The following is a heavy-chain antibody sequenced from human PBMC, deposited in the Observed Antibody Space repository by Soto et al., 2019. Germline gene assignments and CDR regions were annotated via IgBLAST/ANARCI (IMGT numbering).Heavy chain of an antibody. V-gene: IGHV1-69*13. J-gene: IGHJ3*02. CDR1: GGTFSSYA. CDR2: IIPIFGTA. Sequence: GASVKVSCKASGGTFSSYAISWVRQAPGQGLEWMGGIIPIFGTANYAQKFQGRVTITADESTSTAYMELSSLRSEDTAVYYCARPAKGWLQFWDAFDIWGQGTMVTVSS. CDR3: ARPAKGWLQFWDAFDI. D-gene: IGHD5-12*01.